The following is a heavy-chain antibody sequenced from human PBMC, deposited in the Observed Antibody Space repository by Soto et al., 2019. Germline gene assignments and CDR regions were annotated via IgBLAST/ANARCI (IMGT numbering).Heavy chain of an antibody. CDR2: INHGGST. J-gene: IGHJ5*02. Sequence: SETLSLTCAVYDESFSGFYWSWIRQPPGKGLEWIGEINHGGSTNYNPSLKSRVTISVDTSKNQFSLKLTSVTAADTAKYYCARGMGNWFDPWGQGTPVTVSS. V-gene: IGHV4-34*01. CDR1: DESFSGFY. CDR3: ARGMGNWFDP. D-gene: IGHD3-16*01.